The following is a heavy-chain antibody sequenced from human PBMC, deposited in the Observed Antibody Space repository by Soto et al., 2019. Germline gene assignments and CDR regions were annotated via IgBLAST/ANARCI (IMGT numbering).Heavy chain of an antibody. V-gene: IGHV1-46*03. CDR3: ARDRATGIAVAGTEAFDI. CDR1: GYTFTSYY. Sequence: ASVKVSCKASGYTFTSYYMHWVRQAPGQGLEWMGIITSSGGSTSYAQKFQGRVTMTRDTSTSTVYMELSSLRSEDTAVYYCARDRATGIAVAGTEAFDIWGQGTMVTVSS. J-gene: IGHJ3*02. CDR2: ITSSGGST. D-gene: IGHD6-19*01.